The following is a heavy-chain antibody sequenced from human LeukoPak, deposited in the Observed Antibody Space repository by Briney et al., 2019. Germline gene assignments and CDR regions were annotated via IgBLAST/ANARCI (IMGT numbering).Heavy chain of an antibody. J-gene: IGHJ4*02. CDR2: ISGSGGST. D-gene: IGHD3-10*01. CDR3: AKPYDSGTLPPGY. CDR1: GFTFSSYA. V-gene: IGHV3-23*01. Sequence: GGSLRLSCAASGFTFSSYAMSWVRQAPGNGLEWVSGISGSGGSTYYADSVKGRFTISRDNSKNTLYLQMNSLRAEDTAVYYCAKPYDSGTLPPGYWGQGTLVTVSS.